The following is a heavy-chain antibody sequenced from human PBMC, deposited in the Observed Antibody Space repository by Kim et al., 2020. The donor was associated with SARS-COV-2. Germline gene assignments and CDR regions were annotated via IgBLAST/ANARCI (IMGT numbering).Heavy chain of an antibody. CDR3: ASTYYGSGSYYNRMVDY. CDR2: IYHSGST. J-gene: IGHJ4*02. Sequence: SETLSLTCAVSGGSISSSNWWSWVRQPPGKGLEWIGEIYHSGSTNYNPSLKSRVTISVDKSKNQFSLKLSSVTAADTAVYYCASTYYGSGSYYNRMVDYWGQGTLVTVSS. CDR1: GGSISSSNW. D-gene: IGHD3-10*01. V-gene: IGHV4-4*02.